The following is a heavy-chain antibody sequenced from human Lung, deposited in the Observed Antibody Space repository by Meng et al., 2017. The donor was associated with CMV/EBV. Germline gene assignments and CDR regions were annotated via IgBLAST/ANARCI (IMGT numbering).Heavy chain of an antibody. CDR3: ARDDGGSFLDY. V-gene: IGHV3-11*04. D-gene: IGHD4-23*01. CDR2: ISSSGTTI. Sequence: SCAASGLTASDYHMSWISQTPGKGLEWLTHISSSGTTIYYADSVKGRVTISRDNAKNSLYLQMNSLRADDTAVYYCARDDGGSFLDYWGQGTLVTVSS. CDR1: GLTASDYH. J-gene: IGHJ4*02.